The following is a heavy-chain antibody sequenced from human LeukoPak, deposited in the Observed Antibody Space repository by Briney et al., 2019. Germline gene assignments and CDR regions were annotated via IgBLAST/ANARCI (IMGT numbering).Heavy chain of an antibody. CDR3: AREPPVAAAGTAPRNDY. CDR1: GFTFSSYA. V-gene: IGHV3-23*01. CDR2: ISGSGGST. J-gene: IGHJ4*02. D-gene: IGHD6-13*01. Sequence: GGSLRLSCAASGFTFSSYAMSWVRQAPGKGLEWVSAISGSGGSTYYADSVKGRFTISRDNSKNTLYLQMNSLRAEDTAVYYCAREPPVAAAGTAPRNDYWGQGTLVTVSS.